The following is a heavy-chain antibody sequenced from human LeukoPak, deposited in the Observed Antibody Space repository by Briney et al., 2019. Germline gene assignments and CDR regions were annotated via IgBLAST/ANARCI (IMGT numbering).Heavy chain of an antibody. CDR2: IYYSGST. CDR1: GGSFSGYY. Sequence: PSETLSLTCAVYGGSFSGYYWSWIRQPPGKGLEWIGNIYYSGSTNYNPSLKSRVTISVDTSKNQFSLKLSSVTAADTAVYYCARSVEGYWRGGSCYYYSYYMDVWGKGTTVTVSS. D-gene: IGHD2-15*01. CDR3: ARSVEGYWRGGSCYYYSYYMDV. J-gene: IGHJ6*03. V-gene: IGHV4-59*01.